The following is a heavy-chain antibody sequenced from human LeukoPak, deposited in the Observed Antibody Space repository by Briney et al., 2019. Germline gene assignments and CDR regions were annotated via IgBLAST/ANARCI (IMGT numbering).Heavy chain of an antibody. CDR2: ISYDGSNK. J-gene: IGHJ4*02. CDR3: ARVGNYDFWSGYYY. V-gene: IGHV3-30-3*01. CDR1: GFTFSSYA. Sequence: GGSLRLSCAASGFTFSSYAMHWVRQAPGKGLEWVAVISYDGSNKYYADSVKGRFTISRDNSKNTLYLQMNSLRAEDTAVYYCARVGNYDFWSGYYYWGQGTLVTVSS. D-gene: IGHD3-3*01.